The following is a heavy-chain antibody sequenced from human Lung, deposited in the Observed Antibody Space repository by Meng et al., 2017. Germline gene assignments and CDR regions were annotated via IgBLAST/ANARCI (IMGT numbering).Heavy chain of an antibody. CDR1: VGAFSDYY. D-gene: IGHD4-11*01. J-gene: IGHJ4*02. V-gene: IGHV4-34*01. Sequence: HWVPGLLKPSGTLPLACVVAVGAFSDYYWRWLRQPPGKGLEWIGEINHSGTTNYNPSLGSRATISVDTSQNNLSLKLSSVTAADSAVYYCARGPTTMAHDFDYWGQGTLVTVSS. CDR2: INHSGTT. CDR3: ARGPTTMAHDFDY.